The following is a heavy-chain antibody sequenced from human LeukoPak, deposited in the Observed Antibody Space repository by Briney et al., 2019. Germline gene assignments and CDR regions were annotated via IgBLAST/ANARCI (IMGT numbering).Heavy chain of an antibody. J-gene: IGHJ4*02. CDR1: GGSISSYY. Sequence: SETLSLTCTVSGGSISSYYWSWIRQPPGKGLEWIGYIYYSGSTNYNPSLKSRVTISVDTSKNQFSLKLSSVTVADTAVYYCARMLGNSGSYPDYFDYWGQGTLVTVSS. V-gene: IGHV4-59*01. CDR3: ARMLGNSGSYPDYFDY. D-gene: IGHD1-26*01. CDR2: IYYSGST.